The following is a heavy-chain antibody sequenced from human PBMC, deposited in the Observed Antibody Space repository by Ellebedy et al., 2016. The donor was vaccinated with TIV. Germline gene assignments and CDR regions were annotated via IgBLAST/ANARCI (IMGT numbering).Heavy chain of an antibody. CDR3: ARVDYYDSPPNGADNFDY. Sequence: AASVKVSCKASGYTFTSYGISWVRQAPGQALERMGWISAYNGNTNYAQKLQGRVTMTTDTSTSTAYMELRSLRSDDTAVYYSARVDYYDSPPNGADNFDYWGQGTLVTVSA. CDR1: GYTFTSYG. CDR2: ISAYNGNT. D-gene: IGHD3-22*01. V-gene: IGHV1-18*01. J-gene: IGHJ4*02.